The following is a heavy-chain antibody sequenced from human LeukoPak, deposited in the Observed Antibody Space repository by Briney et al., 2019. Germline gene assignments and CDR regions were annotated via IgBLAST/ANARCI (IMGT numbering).Heavy chain of an antibody. CDR3: ARGVGLTQGGTFDY. CDR1: GYSISSGFY. J-gene: IGHJ4*02. Sequence: SETLSLTCTVSGYSISSGFYWGWIRQPPGKGLEWIGSIYHSGSTHYNSSLKSRVTISVDTSKNQLSLKLSSVTAADTAVYYRARGVGLTQGGTFDYWGQGTLVTVSS. D-gene: IGHD1-1*01. CDR2: IYHSGST. V-gene: IGHV4-38-2*02.